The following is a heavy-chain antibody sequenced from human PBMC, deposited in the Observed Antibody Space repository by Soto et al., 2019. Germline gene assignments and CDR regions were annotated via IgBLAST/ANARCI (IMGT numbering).Heavy chain of an antibody. V-gene: IGHV1-18*01. CDR2: ISAYNGNT. Sequence: GASVKGSCKASCYTFTRYGISWVRHAPGQGLEWMGWISAYNGNTNYAQKLQGRVTMTTDTSTSTAYMELRSLRSDDTAVYYCARTRYYYYMDVWGKGTTVAVSS. CDR3: ARTRYYYYMDV. J-gene: IGHJ6*03. CDR1: CYTFTRYG.